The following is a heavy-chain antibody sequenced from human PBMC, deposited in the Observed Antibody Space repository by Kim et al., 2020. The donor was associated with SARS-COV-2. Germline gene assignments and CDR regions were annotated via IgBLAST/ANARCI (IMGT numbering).Heavy chain of an antibody. Sequence: SVKVSCKASGFTFDSSAMQWVRQARGQRLEWIGWIVVGIGNTNYAQNFQERVTITRDMSTSTVYMELSSLRSEDTAVYYCAADLWDGSGYARYGFDPWGQGTLVTVSS. CDR2: IVVGIGNT. V-gene: IGHV1-58*02. D-gene: IGHD3-22*01. J-gene: IGHJ5*02. CDR3: AADLWDGSGYARYGFDP. CDR1: GFTFDSSA.